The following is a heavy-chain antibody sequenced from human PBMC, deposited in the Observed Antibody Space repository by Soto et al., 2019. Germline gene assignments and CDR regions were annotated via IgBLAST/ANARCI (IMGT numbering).Heavy chain of an antibody. J-gene: IGHJ4*02. D-gene: IGHD7-27*01. CDR3: ARDHWGPGEGAGDY. Sequence: EVQLVESGGGLVQPGGSPRLSCAASGFTFSSYWIHWVRQAPGKGLVWVSNINGDGSRTNYADSVKGRFTISRDNAKNTLYLEMHSLRAEDTAVYYCARDHWGPGEGAGDYWGQGTLVTVSS. V-gene: IGHV3-74*01. CDR1: GFTFSSYW. CDR2: INGDGSRT.